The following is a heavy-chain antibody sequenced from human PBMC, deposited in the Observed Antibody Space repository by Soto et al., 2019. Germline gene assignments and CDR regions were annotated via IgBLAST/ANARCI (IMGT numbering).Heavy chain of an antibody. CDR3: TRGRPGPQHYFDY. Sequence: GSQRLSCATSGFTFSYDWIHWVRQAPGKGLVWVSRINTDGSDTSYADSVKGRFTISRDNAKNTLYLQMNSLRAEDTAVYYCTRGRPGPQHYFDYWGQGNMVTVSS. CDR2: INTDGSDT. D-gene: IGHD6-6*01. V-gene: IGHV3-74*01. J-gene: IGHJ4*02. CDR1: GFTFSYDW.